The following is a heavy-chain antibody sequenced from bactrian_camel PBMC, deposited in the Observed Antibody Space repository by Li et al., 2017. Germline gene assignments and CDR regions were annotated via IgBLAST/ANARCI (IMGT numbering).Heavy chain of an antibody. CDR3: ASYDSAYVCPLDHQSYLY. CDR2: VDIDNST. J-gene: IGHJ4*01. CDR1: NYLHGRHF. D-gene: IGHD4*01. V-gene: IGHV3S53*01. Sequence: HVQLVESGGGSVQAGESLTLSCTASNYLHGRHFIGWFRQTPGKEREGVAAVDIDNSTVYAKSLKGRFTISRDATYTTLNLDMDSLKPEDTAMYYCASYDSAYVCPLDHQSYLYWGQGTQ.